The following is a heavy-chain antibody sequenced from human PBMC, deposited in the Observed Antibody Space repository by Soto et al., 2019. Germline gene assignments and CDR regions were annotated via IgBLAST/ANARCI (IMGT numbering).Heavy chain of an antibody. CDR1: GFPFSNYY. J-gene: IGHJ6*02. D-gene: IGHD3-10*01. V-gene: IGHV3-23*01. CDR3: AKDLHWFAMDV. Sequence: EVQLLESGGGLVQPGGSLRLSCVASGFPFSNYYMDWVRQAPGQGLEWVAVISGSEDNIHYADSVKGRFTISRDNSMNTLYLQMNSVRADDTAIYYCAKDLHWFAMDVWGQGTTVTVSS. CDR2: ISGSEDNI.